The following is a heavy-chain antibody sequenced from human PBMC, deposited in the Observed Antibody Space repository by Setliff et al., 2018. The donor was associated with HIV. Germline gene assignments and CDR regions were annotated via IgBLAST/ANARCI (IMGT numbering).Heavy chain of an antibody. V-gene: IGHV4-34*01. CDR2: INHSGST. D-gene: IGHD3-16*01. CDR3: ARWGEPSIKAFDI. J-gene: IGHJ3*02. CDR1: GGSLSDYY. Sequence: SETLSLTCGVYGGSLSDYYWNWIRQPPGKGLEWIAEINHSGSTNYNPSLKSRATISVDTSRNEFSLRVNSVTAADTAVYYCARWGEPSIKAFDIWGQGTMVTVS.